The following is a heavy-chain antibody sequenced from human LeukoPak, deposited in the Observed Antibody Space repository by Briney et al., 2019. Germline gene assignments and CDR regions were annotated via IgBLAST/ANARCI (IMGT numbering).Heavy chain of an antibody. CDR3: ARDRPVLLWFGELSHYYGMDV. Sequence: ASVKVSCKASGYTXTSYGTSWVRQAPGQGLEWMGWISAYNGNTNYAQKFQGRVTMTTDTSTSTAYMELRSLRSDDTAVYYCARDRPVLLWFGELSHYYGMDVWGQGTTVTVSS. CDR1: GYTXTSYG. J-gene: IGHJ6*02. D-gene: IGHD3-10*01. CDR2: ISAYNGNT. V-gene: IGHV1-18*01.